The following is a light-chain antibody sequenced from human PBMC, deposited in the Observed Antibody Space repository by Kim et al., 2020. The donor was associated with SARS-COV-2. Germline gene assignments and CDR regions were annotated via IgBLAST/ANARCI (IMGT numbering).Light chain of an antibody. CDR1: QSDVGDYNY. V-gene: IGLV2-14*03. CDR3: SSYSSSSTLG. Sequence: QSITISCTGTQSDVGDYNYVPWYQQHPGEAPKLILYDATARPSGLSDRFSGSKSASTASLIISGLQAEDEADYFCSSYSSSSTLGFGGGTKVTVL. J-gene: IGLJ3*02. CDR2: DAT.